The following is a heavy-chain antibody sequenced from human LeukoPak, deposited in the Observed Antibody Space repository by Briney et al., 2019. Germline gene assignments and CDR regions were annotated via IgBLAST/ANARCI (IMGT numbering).Heavy chain of an antibody. Sequence: ASVKVSCKASGGTFSSYTISWVRQAPGQGLEWMGRIIPILGIANYAQKFQGRVTITADKSTSTAYMELSSLRSEDTAVYYCARYDFWSGSSPDCYYYYGMDVWGQGTTVTVSS. D-gene: IGHD3-3*01. V-gene: IGHV1-69*02. J-gene: IGHJ6*02. CDR1: GGTFSSYT. CDR3: ARYDFWSGSSPDCYYYYGMDV. CDR2: IIPILGIA.